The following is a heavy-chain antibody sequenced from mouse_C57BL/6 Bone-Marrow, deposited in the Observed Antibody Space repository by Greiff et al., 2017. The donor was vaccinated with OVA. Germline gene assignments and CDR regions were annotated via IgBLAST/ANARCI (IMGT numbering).Heavy chain of an antibody. CDR2: INPGSGGT. Sequence: QVQLKQSGAELVRPGTSVKVSCKASGYAFTNYLIEWVKQRPGQGLEWIGVINPGSGGTNYNEKFKGKATLTADKSSSTAYMQLSSLTSEDSAVYFCARSRIYYGYDDFEYWGKGTTLTVSS. D-gene: IGHD2-2*01. CDR3: ARSRIYYGYDDFEY. CDR1: GYAFTNYL. V-gene: IGHV1-54*01. J-gene: IGHJ2*01.